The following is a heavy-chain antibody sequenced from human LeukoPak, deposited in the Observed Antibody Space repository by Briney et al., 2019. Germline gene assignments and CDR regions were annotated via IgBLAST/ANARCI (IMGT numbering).Heavy chain of an antibody. CDR2: IIRIFGTA. Sequence: SVKVSCKASGGTFSSYAISWVRQAPGQGLEWMGGIIRIFGTANYAQKFQGRDTITADESTSTAYMELSSLRSEDTAVYYCASLGATGYYYYYYYMDVWGKGTTVTVSS. J-gene: IGHJ6*03. CDR1: GGTFSSYA. D-gene: IGHD1-26*01. CDR3: ASLGATGYYYYYYYMDV. V-gene: IGHV1-69*13.